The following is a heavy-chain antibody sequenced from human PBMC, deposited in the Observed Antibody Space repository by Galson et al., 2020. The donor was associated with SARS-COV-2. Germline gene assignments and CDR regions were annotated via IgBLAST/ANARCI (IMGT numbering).Heavy chain of an antibody. CDR2: IYSGGST. CDR1: GFTVSSNY. J-gene: IGHJ4*02. D-gene: IGHD3-10*01. V-gene: IGHV3-66*02. Sequence: GGSLRPSCEASGFTVSSNYMSWVRQAPGKGLEWASVIYSGGSTFSADSVKGRLTISRDNSKHTLFLQMSSLRAEDTALYYCARDVWVDGSGELDYWGQGTLVTVSS. CDR3: ARDVWVDGSGELDY.